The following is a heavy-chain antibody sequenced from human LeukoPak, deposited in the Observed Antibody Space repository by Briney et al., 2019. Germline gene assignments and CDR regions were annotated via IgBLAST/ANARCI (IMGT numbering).Heavy chain of an antibody. CDR1: GFTFSSYS. CDR3: ARSIAAAGNGSY. D-gene: IGHD6-13*01. J-gene: IGHJ4*02. V-gene: IGHV3-21*01. CDR2: ISSSSSYI. Sequence: GGSLRLSCAASGFTFSSYSMNWVRQAPGKGLEWVSSISSSSSYIYYADSVKGRFTISRDNAKNSLYLQMNSLRAEDTAVYYCARSIAAAGNGSYWGQGTLVTVSS.